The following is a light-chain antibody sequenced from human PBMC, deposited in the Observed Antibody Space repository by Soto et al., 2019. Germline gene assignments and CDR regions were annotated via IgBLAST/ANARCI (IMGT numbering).Light chain of an antibody. J-gene: IGKJ5*01. CDR2: DAS. Sequence: DIQMTHSPSSLSSSVVYRVTITFQASQDISNYLKWYQQKLGKAPKLLIYDASKLETGVPSRFSGSGSGTDFTFTISSLQPEDIATYYCQQYSHLITFGQGTRLEIK. V-gene: IGKV1-33*01. CDR1: QDISNY. CDR3: QQYSHLIT.